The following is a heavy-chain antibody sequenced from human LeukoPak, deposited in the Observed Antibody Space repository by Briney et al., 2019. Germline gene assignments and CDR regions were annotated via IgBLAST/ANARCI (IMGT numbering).Heavy chain of an antibody. CDR1: GFTFDDYA. Sequence: PGGSLRGSCEASGFTFDDYAMHWGRQAPAKGLERVSLISGDGGSTYYADSVKGRFTISRDNSKNSLYLQMNSLRTEDTALYYCAKGLGRDGHFQHWGEGTLVTVSS. CDR2: ISGDGGST. V-gene: IGHV3-43*02. D-gene: IGHD5-24*01. J-gene: IGHJ1*01. CDR3: AKGLGRDGHFQH.